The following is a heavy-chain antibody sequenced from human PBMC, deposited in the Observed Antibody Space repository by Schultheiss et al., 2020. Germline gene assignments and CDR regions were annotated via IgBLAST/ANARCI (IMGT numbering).Heavy chain of an antibody. CDR1: GFTFSSYS. V-gene: IGHV3-21*01. D-gene: IGHD2-21*02. Sequence: GGSLRLSCAASGFTFSSYSMNWVRQAPGKGLEWVSSISSSSSYIYYADSVKGRFTISRDNAKNSLYLQMNSLRAEDTAVYYCAKDIVPVVTAIYYYYGMDVWGQGTTVTVYS. CDR2: ISSSSSYI. J-gene: IGHJ6*02. CDR3: AKDIVPVVTAIYYYYGMDV.